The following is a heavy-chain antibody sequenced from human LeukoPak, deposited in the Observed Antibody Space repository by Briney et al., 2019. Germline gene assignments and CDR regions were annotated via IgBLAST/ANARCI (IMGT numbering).Heavy chain of an antibody. V-gene: IGHV1-69*13. D-gene: IGHD3-10*01. CDR3: ARGATYSFYSGSDRISLPPNYYHYSGMDV. CDR1: GGTFSSYV. Sequence: SVKVSCKTSGGTFSSYVISWVRQAPGQGLEWMGGIIPISGTLNYAQKFQGRLTITADEFTSTAHMELSSLRSEDTAVYYCARGATYSFYSGSDRISLPPNYYHYSGMDVWGQGTTVTVSS. CDR2: IIPISGTL. J-gene: IGHJ6*02.